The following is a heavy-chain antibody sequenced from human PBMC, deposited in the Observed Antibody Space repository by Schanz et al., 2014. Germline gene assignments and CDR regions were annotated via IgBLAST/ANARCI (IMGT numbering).Heavy chain of an antibody. CDR2: VYHSGVT. CDR3: ARSTYDFWSAFDY. V-gene: IGHV4-59*08. J-gene: IGHJ4*02. D-gene: IGHD3-3*01. Sequence: QVQLQESGPGLVKPSETLSLTCTVSGDSIGTYQWSWIRQPPGKGLEWIGYVYHSGVTTYKSSLKIRVSITCDKKKNQFPLKLNSGTAADTAVYYCARSTYDFWSAFDYWGQGILVAVSS. CDR1: GDSIGTYQ.